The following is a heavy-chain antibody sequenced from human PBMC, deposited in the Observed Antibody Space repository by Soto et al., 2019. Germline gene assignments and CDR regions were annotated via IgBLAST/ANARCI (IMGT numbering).Heavy chain of an antibody. CDR1: GFTFSSYS. D-gene: IGHD6-19*01. J-gene: IGHJ6*02. Sequence: EVQLVESGGGLVKPGGSLRLSCAASGFTFSSYSMNWVRQAPGKGLEWVSSISSSSSYIYYADSVKGRFTISRDNAKNSLYLQMNSLRAEDTAVYYCASCIAVAGGYYYYGMDVWGQGTTVTVSS. V-gene: IGHV3-21*01. CDR2: ISSSSSYI. CDR3: ASCIAVAGGYYYYGMDV.